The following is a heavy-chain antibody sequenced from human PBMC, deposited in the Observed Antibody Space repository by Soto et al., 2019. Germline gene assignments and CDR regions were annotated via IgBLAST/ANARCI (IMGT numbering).Heavy chain of an antibody. Sequence: ASVKVSCKASGYTFTSYYMHWVRQAPGQGLEWMGIINPSGGSTSYAQKFQGRVTMTRDTSTSTVYMELSSLRSEDTAVYYCARLTVVMYYYYGMDVWGQGTTVTVS. D-gene: IGHD2-15*01. V-gene: IGHV1-46*01. CDR1: GYTFTSYY. CDR3: ARLTVVMYYYYGMDV. J-gene: IGHJ6*02. CDR2: INPSGGST.